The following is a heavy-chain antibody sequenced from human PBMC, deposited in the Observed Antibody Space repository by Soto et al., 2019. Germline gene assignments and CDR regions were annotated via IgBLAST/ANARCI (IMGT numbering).Heavy chain of an antibody. D-gene: IGHD5-18*01. V-gene: IGHV1-69*12. CDR2: IIPIFGTA. J-gene: IGHJ6*02. Sequence: QVQLVQSGAEVKKPGSSVKVSCKASGGTFSSYAISWVRQAPGQGLEWMGGIIPIFGTANYAQKFQGRGTITADESTSTAYMELSSLRSEDTAVYYCARDAKGGYSYGRRHYYYYGMDVWGQGTTVTVSS. CDR3: ARDAKGGYSYGRRHYYYYGMDV. CDR1: GGTFSSYA.